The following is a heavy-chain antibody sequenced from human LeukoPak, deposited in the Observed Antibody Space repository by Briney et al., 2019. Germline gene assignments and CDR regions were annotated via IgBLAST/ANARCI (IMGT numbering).Heavy chain of an antibody. CDR1: GYTFTSYG. CDR2: ISAYNGNT. V-gene: IGHV1-18*01. J-gene: IGHJ5*01. D-gene: IGHD3-10*01. Sequence: ASVKVSCKASGYTFTSYGISWVRQAPGQGLEWMGWISAYNGNTNYAQKLQGRVTMTRNTSISTAYMELSSLRSEDTAVYYCARGLLWFESWGQGTLVTVSS. CDR3: ARGLLWFES.